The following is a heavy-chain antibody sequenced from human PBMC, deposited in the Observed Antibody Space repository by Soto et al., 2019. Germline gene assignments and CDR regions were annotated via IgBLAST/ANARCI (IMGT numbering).Heavy chain of an antibody. Sequence: EVQLVESGGGLVQPGGSLKLSCAASGFTFSSIWMNWVRQAPGKGLEWVANIKGDGSEKYYVDSEKGRFTISRDDAKNSLYLEMNSLRAEDTAVYYCAAGFPPDYWGQGTLVTVSS. CDR2: IKGDGSEK. D-gene: IGHD3-10*01. J-gene: IGHJ4*02. CDR3: AAGFPPDY. CDR1: GFTFSSIW. V-gene: IGHV3-7*01.